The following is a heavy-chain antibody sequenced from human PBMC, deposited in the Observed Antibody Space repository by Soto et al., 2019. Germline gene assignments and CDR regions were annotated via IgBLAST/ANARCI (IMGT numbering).Heavy chain of an antibody. CDR3: SGGVGDAF. CDR2: TNQDGSEK. D-gene: IGHD1-26*01. Sequence: EVHLVESGGGLVQTGGSLRLSCAIFEGTVIRDWMNWVRQAPGKGLEWVAHTNQDGSEKYYVDSVKGRVTISRDNDKNSLYLQIKGLRAEDTAMYYCSGGVGDAFWGQGTLVTVSS. CDR1: EGTVIRDW. J-gene: IGHJ4*02. V-gene: IGHV3-7*04.